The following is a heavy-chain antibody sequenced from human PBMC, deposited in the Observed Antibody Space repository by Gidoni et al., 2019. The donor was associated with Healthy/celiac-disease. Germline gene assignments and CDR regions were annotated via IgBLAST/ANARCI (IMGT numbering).Heavy chain of an antibody. CDR2: ISAYNGNT. CDR1: GSTFTSYG. D-gene: IGHD2-2*01. J-gene: IGHJ3*02. V-gene: IGHV1-18*01. Sequence: QVQLVQSGAEVKKPGASVKVSCKASGSTFTSYGISWVRQAPGQGLEWMGWISAYNGNTNYAQKLQGRVTMTTDTSTSTAYMELRSLRSDDTAVYYCARGGYCSSTSCYAYDAFDIWGQGTMVTVSS. CDR3: ARGGYCSSTSCYAYDAFDI.